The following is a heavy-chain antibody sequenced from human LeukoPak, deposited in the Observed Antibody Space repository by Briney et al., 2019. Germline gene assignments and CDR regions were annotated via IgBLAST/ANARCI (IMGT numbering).Heavy chain of an antibody. V-gene: IGHV4-4*02. Sequence: SETLSLTCAVSGGSISSSNWWSWVRQPPGKGLEWIGEIYHSGSTNYNPSLKSRVTISVDKSKNQFSLKLSSVTAADTAVYYCATSPNYVGYFDYWGQGTLVTVSS. CDR3: ATSPNYVGYFDY. D-gene: IGHD3-10*02. J-gene: IGHJ4*02. CDR2: IYHSGST. CDR1: GGSISSSNW.